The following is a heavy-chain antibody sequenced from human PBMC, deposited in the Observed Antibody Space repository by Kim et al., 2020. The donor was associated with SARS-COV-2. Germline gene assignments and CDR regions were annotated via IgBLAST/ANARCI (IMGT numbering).Heavy chain of an antibody. Sequence: YYVESVKGRVTISGDNAKNSLYLQMNSLRAEDTAVYYCARGAWFGEYSDYWGQGTLVTVSS. J-gene: IGHJ4*02. CDR3: ARGAWFGEYSDY. V-gene: IGHV3-7*01. D-gene: IGHD3-10*01.